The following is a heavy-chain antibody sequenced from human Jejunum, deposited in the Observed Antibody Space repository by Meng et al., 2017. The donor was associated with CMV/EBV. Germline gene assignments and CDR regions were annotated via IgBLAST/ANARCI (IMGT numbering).Heavy chain of an antibody. CDR3: ATDLRLTTNY. Sequence: SCAASGFMFSTSALHWVRRAPGRGLEWVGFQSYDGGKESYADAVKGRFTISRDNSKSTLYLQMNSLRSEDTAIYYCATDLRLTTNYLGHGTLVTVSS. V-gene: IGHV3-30-3*01. D-gene: IGHD4-11*01. J-gene: IGHJ4*01. CDR2: QSYDGGKE. CDR1: GFMFSTSA.